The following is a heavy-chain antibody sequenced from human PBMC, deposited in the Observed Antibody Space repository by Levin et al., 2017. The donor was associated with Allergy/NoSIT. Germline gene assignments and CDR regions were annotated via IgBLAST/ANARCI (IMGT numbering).Heavy chain of an antibody. CDR2: IYHVGGT. CDR1: GGSTTSNNW. D-gene: IGHD6-25*01. J-gene: IGHJ4*02. Sequence: SETQSLTCAITGGSTTSNNWWSWVRQPPGKGLEWMGEIYHVGGTNYKPSLEGRITISVDNSKNQVFLRLSSVTAADTAIYYCAREAGAATFKGFDYWGQGILVTVSS. CDR3: AREAGAATFKGFDY. V-gene: IGHV4-4*02.